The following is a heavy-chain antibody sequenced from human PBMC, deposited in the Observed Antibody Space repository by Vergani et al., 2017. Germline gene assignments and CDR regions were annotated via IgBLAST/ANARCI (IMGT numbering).Heavy chain of an antibody. J-gene: IGHJ6*03. V-gene: IGHV3-21*01. Sequence: EVQLVESGGGLIQPGGSLRLSCAASGFTVSSNYMSWVRQAPGKGLEWVSSISSSSSYIYYADSVKGRFTISRDNSKNTLYLQMNSLRAEDTAVYYCARDARDYGDRYYYYYMDVWGKGTTVTVTS. D-gene: IGHD4-17*01. CDR3: ARDARDYGDRYYYYYMDV. CDR1: GFTVSSNY. CDR2: ISSSSSYI.